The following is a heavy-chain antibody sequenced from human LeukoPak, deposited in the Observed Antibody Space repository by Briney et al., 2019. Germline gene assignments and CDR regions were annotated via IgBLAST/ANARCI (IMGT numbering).Heavy chain of an antibody. Sequence: APVKVSCKASGYTFTGYYMHWVRQAPGQGLEWMGWINPNTGGTNYAQKFQGRVTMTRDTSISTAYMELSRLRSDDTAVYYCARGAELLWFGDPGYNWFDPWGQGTLVTVSS. D-gene: IGHD3-10*01. CDR2: INPNTGGT. J-gene: IGHJ5*02. V-gene: IGHV1-2*02. CDR3: ARGAELLWFGDPGYNWFDP. CDR1: GYTFTGYY.